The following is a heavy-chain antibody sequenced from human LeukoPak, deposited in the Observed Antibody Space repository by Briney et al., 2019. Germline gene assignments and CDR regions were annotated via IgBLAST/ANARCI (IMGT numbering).Heavy chain of an antibody. CDR3: ARRVYSGYFDY. Sequence: SETLSLTCTVSGGSISSYYWTWIRQPPGKGLEWIGYIYYSGSTNYNPSLKSRVTISVDTSKNQFSLKLTSVTAADTAVYYCARRVYSGYFDYCGQGTLVTVSS. J-gene: IGHJ4*02. CDR1: GGSISSYY. D-gene: IGHD1-26*01. V-gene: IGHV4-59*01. CDR2: IYYSGST.